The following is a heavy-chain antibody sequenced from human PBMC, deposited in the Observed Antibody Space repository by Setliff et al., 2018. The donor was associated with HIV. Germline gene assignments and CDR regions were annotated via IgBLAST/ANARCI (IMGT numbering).Heavy chain of an antibody. V-gene: IGHV3-23*01. CDR2: ISGSGGTT. CDR1: GFTFSSYA. D-gene: IGHD5-18*01. CDR3: AALKGYSYGRGCFDP. Sequence: PGGSLRLSCAASGFTFSSYAMSWVRQAPGKGLEWVSVISGSGGTTYYADSVKGRFTISRDTSKNTVLLQMNSLRGEDTAVYYCAALKGYSYGRGCFDPWGQGTLVTVSS. J-gene: IGHJ5*02.